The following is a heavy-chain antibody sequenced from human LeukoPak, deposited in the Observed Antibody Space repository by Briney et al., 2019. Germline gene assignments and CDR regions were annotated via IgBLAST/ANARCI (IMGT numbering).Heavy chain of an antibody. CDR1: GYTFTSYY. D-gene: IGHD2-2*01. CDR2: INPSGGST. Sequence: ASVKVSCKASGYTFTSYYMHWVRQAPGQGLEWMGIINPSGGSTSYAQKFQGRVTMTRDTSTSTVYMELSSLRSEDTAVYYCAGGPAAIHYRLYYYGMDVWGQGTTVTVSS. V-gene: IGHV1-46*01. CDR3: AGGPAAIHYRLYYYGMDV. J-gene: IGHJ6*02.